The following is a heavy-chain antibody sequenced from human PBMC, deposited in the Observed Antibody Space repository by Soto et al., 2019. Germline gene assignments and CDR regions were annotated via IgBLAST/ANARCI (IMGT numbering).Heavy chain of an antibody. CDR3: ARSYYDFWSGYYLRNWFDP. J-gene: IGHJ5*02. D-gene: IGHD3-3*01. V-gene: IGHV4-39*01. CDR1: RWSLSSSRYY. Sequence: SDDPSLTCPVSRWSLSSSRYYLGRDRQPPGKGLEWIGSIYYSGSTYYNPSLKSRVTISVDTSKNQSSLKLSSVTAADTAVYYRARSYYDFWSGYYLRNWFDPWGQGTPVTVSS. CDR2: IYYSGST.